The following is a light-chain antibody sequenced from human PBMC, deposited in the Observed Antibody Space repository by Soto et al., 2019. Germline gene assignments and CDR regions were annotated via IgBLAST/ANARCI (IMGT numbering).Light chain of an antibody. CDR2: AAS. CDR1: QGISSY. J-gene: IGKJ5*01. Sequence: VDRVPISRRMCQGISSYLALYQQKPGKAPELLIYAASSLQSGVPSRFSGSGSGTDFTLTISSLQPEDFATYYCQQSYSTPIAFGQG. V-gene: IGKV1D-8*02. CDR3: QQSYSTPIA.